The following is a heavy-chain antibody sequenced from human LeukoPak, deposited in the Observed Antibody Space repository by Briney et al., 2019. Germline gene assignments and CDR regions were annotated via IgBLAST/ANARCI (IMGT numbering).Heavy chain of an antibody. Sequence: ASANVSCKASGYTFTGYYMHWVRQAPGQGLEWMGWIKPNSGGTNYAQTFQGWVTMTRDTSISTAYMELSRLRSDDTAVYYCARSPFGKALGWFDPWGQGTLVTVSS. J-gene: IGHJ5*02. V-gene: IGHV1-2*04. CDR1: GYTFTGYY. CDR3: ARSPFGKALGWFDP. D-gene: IGHD3-10*01. CDR2: IKPNSGGT.